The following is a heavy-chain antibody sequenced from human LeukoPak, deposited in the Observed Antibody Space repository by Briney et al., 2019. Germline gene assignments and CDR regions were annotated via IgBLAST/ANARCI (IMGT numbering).Heavy chain of an antibody. CDR2: ISWNSGSI. J-gene: IGHJ6*02. V-gene: IGHV3-9*01. Sequence: LSGGSLRLSCAASGFIFDDYVMHWVRQAPGKGLEWVSSISWNSGSIGYADSVKGRFTISRDNAKNSLYLQMNSLRAEDTAFYYCAKHRANWNDGLDVWGQGTTVTVSS. D-gene: IGHD1-20*01. CDR3: AKHRANWNDGLDV. CDR1: GFIFDDYV.